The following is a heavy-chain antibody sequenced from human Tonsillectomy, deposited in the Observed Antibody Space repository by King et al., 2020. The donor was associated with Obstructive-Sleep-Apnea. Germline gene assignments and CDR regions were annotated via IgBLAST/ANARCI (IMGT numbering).Heavy chain of an antibody. V-gene: IGHV4-31*03. CDR2: IYFSGST. J-gene: IGHJ6*02. CDR3: ARDRSDHYESTGPSQGMDV. CDR1: GGSMRSGGHH. Sequence: VQLQESGPGLVKPSQTLSLTCTVSGGSMRSGGHHWSWIRQLPGKGLEWIGYIYFSGSTYYNASLKSRLTISVDMSKNQFSLKLTSVTAADTVVYYCARDRSDHYESTGPSQGMDVWGQGTTVTVSS. D-gene: IGHD3-22*01.